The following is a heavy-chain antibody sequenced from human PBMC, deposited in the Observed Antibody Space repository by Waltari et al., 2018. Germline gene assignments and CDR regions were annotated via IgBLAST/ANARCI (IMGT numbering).Heavy chain of an antibody. V-gene: IGHV4-39*01. CDR2: IYYSGST. CDR1: GGSIRSSSYY. J-gene: IGHJ4*02. Sequence: QLQLQESGPGLVKPSETLSLTCTVSGGSIRSSSYYWGWIRQPPGKGLEWIGSIYYSGSTYYNPSLKSRVTISVDTSKNQFSLKLSSVTAADTAVYYCARPPLRGYFDYWGQGTLVTVSS. CDR3: ARPPLRGYFDY.